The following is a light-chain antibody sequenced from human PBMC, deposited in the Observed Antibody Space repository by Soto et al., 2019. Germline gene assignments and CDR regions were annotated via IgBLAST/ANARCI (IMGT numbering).Light chain of an antibody. CDR2: DAY. CDR3: QQYGDSRWT. J-gene: IGKJ1*01. Sequence: IVLTQSAATMSVSPGETANISCRASQSVSSYLAWYQQKPGQAPRLLIYDAYNRATGIPARFSGSGSGTDFTLTISRLEPEDFAVYYCQQYGDSRWTFGQGTKVEIK. CDR1: QSVSSY. V-gene: IGKV3-11*01.